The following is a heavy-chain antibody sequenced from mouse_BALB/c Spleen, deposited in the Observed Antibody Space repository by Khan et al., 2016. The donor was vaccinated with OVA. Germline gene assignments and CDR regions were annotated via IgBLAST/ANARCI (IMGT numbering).Heavy chain of an antibody. Sequence: QVQLKESGAELARPGASVKMSCKASGYTFTSYTMHWIKQRPGQALEWIGYIDPSSGYTNYNQNFRDKATLTADKSSSTAYIQLTSLTSEDSAVHSCERSAFYGRSSYFDYWGPGTTLTVSS. J-gene: IGHJ2*01. CDR3: ERSAFYGRSSYFDY. V-gene: IGHV1-4*01. CDR2: IDPSSGYT. CDR1: GYTFTSYT. D-gene: IGHD1-1*01.